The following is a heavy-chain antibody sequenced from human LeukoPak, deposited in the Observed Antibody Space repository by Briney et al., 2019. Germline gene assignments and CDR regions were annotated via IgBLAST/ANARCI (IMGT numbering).Heavy chain of an antibody. D-gene: IGHD1-26*01. J-gene: IGHJ4*02. Sequence: GGSLRLSCAASGFTFDDYAMHWVRQAPGKGLEWVSLISWDGGSTYYADSVKGRFTISRDNSKNSLYLQMNSLRAEDTALYYCAKEGDTPFDYWGQGTLVTVSS. CDR1: GFTFDDYA. CDR2: ISWDGGST. CDR3: AKEGDTPFDY. V-gene: IGHV3-43D*03.